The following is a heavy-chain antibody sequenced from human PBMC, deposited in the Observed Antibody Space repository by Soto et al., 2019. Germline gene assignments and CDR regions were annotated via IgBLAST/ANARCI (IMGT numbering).Heavy chain of an antibody. D-gene: IGHD2-15*01. V-gene: IGHV4-59*01. CDR1: GGSISSYY. J-gene: IGHJ6*02. Sequence: SETLFLTCTVSGGSISSYYWSWIRQPPGKGLEWIGYIYYSGSTNYNPSLKSRVTISVDTSKNQFSLKLSSVTAADTAVYHCARDSRVVVAAYSLLGMDVWGQGTTVTVSS. CDR2: IYYSGST. CDR3: ARDSRVVVAAYSLLGMDV.